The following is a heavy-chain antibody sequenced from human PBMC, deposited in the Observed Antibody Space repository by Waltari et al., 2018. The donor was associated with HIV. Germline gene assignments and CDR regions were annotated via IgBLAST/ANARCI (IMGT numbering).Heavy chain of an antibody. J-gene: IGHJ4*02. CDR3: ARGGWELY. CDR2: INTANGNT. CDR1: GHTFTSYA. Sequence: QVQFVQSGDEVKKPGASVKISCKTSGHTFTSYAIHWVRQAPGQRLEWMGWINTANGNTEYSQTFQGRVTMTWDTSAGTVYMDLRSLRSEDTALYYCARGGWELYWGQGTLVTVSS. V-gene: IGHV1-3*04. D-gene: IGHD1-26*01.